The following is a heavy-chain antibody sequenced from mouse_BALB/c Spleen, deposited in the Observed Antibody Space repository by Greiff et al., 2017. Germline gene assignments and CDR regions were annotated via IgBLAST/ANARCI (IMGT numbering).Heavy chain of an antibody. Sequence: QVQLQQSGAELARPGASVKLSCKASGYTFTSYWMQWVKQRPGQGLEWIGAIYPGDGDTRYTQKFKGKATLTADKSSSTAYMQLSSLASEDSAVYYCARDLGNYAMDYWGQGTSVTVSS. CDR2: IYPGDGDT. V-gene: IGHV1-87*01. J-gene: IGHJ4*01. CDR3: ARDLGNYAMDY. D-gene: IGHD4-1*01. CDR1: GYTFTSYW.